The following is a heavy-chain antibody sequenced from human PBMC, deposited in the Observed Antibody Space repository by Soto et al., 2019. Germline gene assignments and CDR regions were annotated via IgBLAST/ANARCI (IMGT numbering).Heavy chain of an antibody. CDR2: IYPGDSDT. V-gene: IGHV5-51*01. CDR3: ARLPGVRGVFDGFNV. CDR1: GYSFADYW. Sequence: PGESLKISCKRSGYSFADYWIGWVRQMPGKGLVWMGVIYPGDSDTRYSPSFHGQVTISADKSISTAYLQWSSLKASDTAMYFCARLPGVRGVFDGFNVWGQGTMVTVSS. D-gene: IGHD3-10*01. J-gene: IGHJ3*01.